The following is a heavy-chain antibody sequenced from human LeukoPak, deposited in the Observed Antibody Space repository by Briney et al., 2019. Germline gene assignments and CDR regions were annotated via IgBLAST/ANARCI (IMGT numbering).Heavy chain of an antibody. J-gene: IGHJ1*01. Sequence: SETLSLTCTVSGGSISSYYWSWIRQPPGKGLEWIGYIYYSGSTNYNPSLKSRVTISVDTSKNQSSLKLSSVTAADTAVYYCARDASSSSWLYFQHWGQGTLVTVSS. CDR1: GGSISSYY. CDR2: IYYSGST. D-gene: IGHD6-13*01. CDR3: ARDASSSSWLYFQH. V-gene: IGHV4-59*01.